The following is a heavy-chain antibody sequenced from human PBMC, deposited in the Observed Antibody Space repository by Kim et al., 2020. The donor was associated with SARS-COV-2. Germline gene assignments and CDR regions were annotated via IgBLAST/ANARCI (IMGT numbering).Heavy chain of an antibody. J-gene: IGHJ6*02. Sequence: GGSLRLSCAASGFTFDDYAMHWVRQAPGKGLEWVSGISWNSGSIGYADSVKGRFTISRDNAKNSLYLQMNSLRAEDTALYYCAKDAYSSGWYRGINYYGIDVWGQGTTVTVSS. V-gene: IGHV3-9*01. D-gene: IGHD6-19*01. CDR3: AKDAYSSGWYRGINYYGIDV. CDR1: GFTFDDYA. CDR2: ISWNSGSI.